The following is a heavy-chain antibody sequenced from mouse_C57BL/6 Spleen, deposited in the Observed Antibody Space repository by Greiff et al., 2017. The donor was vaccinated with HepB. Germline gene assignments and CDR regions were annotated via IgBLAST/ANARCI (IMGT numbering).Heavy chain of an antibody. CDR2: IDPSDSYT. Sequence: VQLQQPGAELVRPGTSVKLSCKASGYTFTSYWMHWVKQRPGQGLEWIGVIDPSDSYTNYNQKFKGKSTLTVDTSSSTAYMQLSSLTSEDSAVYYCAREVSMGAMDYWGQGTSVTVSS. CDR1: GYTFTSYW. J-gene: IGHJ4*01. V-gene: IGHV1-59*01. D-gene: IGHD2-10*02. CDR3: AREVSMGAMDY.